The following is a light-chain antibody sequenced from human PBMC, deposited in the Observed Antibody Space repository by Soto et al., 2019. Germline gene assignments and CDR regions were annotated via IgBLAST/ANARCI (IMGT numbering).Light chain of an antibody. CDR3: QQYNNWPLT. V-gene: IGKV3-15*01. CDR2: GAS. Sequence: EVVMTQSPATLSVSPGERATVRCRASHSVRNNLAWYQQKPGQAPRLLIYGASTRATGIPARFSGSGYGTEFTLTISSLQSEDFAAYYCQQYNNWPLTFGGGTKVDI. CDR1: HSVRNN. J-gene: IGKJ4*01.